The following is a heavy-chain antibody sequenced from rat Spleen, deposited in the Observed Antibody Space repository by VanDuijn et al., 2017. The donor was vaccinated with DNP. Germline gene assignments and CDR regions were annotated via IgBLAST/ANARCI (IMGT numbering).Heavy chain of an antibody. Sequence: EVQLVESGGGLVQPGRSLKLSCAASGFTFIAFYMAWVRQAPAKGLEWVAYIGSPAYAPYHGDSVKGRFTISRDNAKNTVHLQMNSLRSADTATYYCASWAPIAPISTSNYWGQGVMVTVSS. D-gene: IGHD1-2*01. J-gene: IGHJ2*01. CDR2: IGSPAYAP. CDR1: GFTFIAFY. V-gene: IGHV5-22*01. CDR3: ASWAPIAPISTSNY.